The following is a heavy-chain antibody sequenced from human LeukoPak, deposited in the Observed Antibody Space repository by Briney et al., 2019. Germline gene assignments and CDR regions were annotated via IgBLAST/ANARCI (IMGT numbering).Heavy chain of an antibody. CDR3: ARAGWFGELYGPLDF. J-gene: IGHJ4*02. D-gene: IGHD3-10*01. Sequence: PSETLSLTCTVSAYSISSDYYWGWIRQPPGKGLEWIGSIYQSGSTYYNPSLKSRVTISVDPSKNQFSLKLTSVIAADTAVYYCARAGWFGELYGPLDFWGQGTLVTVSS. V-gene: IGHV4-38-2*02. CDR1: AYSISSDYY. CDR2: IYQSGST.